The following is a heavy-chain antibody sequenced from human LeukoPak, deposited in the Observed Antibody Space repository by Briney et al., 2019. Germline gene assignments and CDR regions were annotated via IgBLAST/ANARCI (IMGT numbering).Heavy chain of an antibody. J-gene: IGHJ4*02. CDR2: IYYSGST. D-gene: IGHD3-10*01. Sequence: SETLSLTCTVAGGSIGSSSYYWGWIRQPPGKGLEWIGSIYYSGSTYYNPSLKSRVTISVDTSKNQFSLKLSSVTAADTAVYYCAAGEAGFDYWGQGTLVTVSS. V-gene: IGHV4-39*01. CDR3: AAGEAGFDY. CDR1: GGSIGSSSYY.